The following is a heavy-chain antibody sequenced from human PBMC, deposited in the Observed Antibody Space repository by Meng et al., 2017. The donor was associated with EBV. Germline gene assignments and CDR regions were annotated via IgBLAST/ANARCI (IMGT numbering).Heavy chain of an antibody. CDR3: VRGPPVGVPGPGDY. CDR1: GYAFTSYI. Sequence: QGELVQSGAEVKDPGASVKVSSEASGYAFTSYILHWVRQAPGQRLEWMGWINVGVGYTKYSQKFQGRVTISSDTSATTGYMELSSLRSEDTAVYYCVRGPPVGVPGPGDYWGQGTLVTVSS. J-gene: IGHJ4*02. D-gene: IGHD2-21*01. V-gene: IGHV1-3*01. CDR2: INVGVGYT.